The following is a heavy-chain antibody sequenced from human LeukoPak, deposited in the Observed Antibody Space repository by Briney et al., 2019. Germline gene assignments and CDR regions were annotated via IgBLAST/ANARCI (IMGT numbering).Heavy chain of an antibody. CDR3: ARALYPVAAAGNHFWFDP. J-gene: IGHJ5*02. D-gene: IGHD6-13*01. CDR2: IKQDGSDK. Sequence: PGGSLRLSCAASGFTFSSYWMYWVRQAPGKGLEWVANIKQDGSDKCYVDSVKGRFTISRDNAKSSLYLQMNSLRDEDTAVYYCARALYPVAAAGNHFWFDPWGQGTLVTVSS. CDR1: GFTFSSYW. V-gene: IGHV3-7*01.